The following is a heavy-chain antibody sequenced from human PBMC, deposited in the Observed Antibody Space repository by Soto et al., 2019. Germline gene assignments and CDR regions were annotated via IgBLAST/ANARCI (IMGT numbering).Heavy chain of an antibody. CDR3: AKVGYYDRSGDYLGYYYGMDV. Sequence: GWSLRLACAASGFTICSYAMSWVRQAPGKGLEWVSAISGSGGSTYYADAVKGRFTLSRDNSKNTLYLQMNSLRAEDTAVYYCAKVGYYDRSGDYLGYYYGMDVWGQGTTVTVSS. D-gene: IGHD3-22*01. CDR2: ISGSGGST. J-gene: IGHJ6*02. CDR1: GFTICSYA. V-gene: IGHV3-23*01.